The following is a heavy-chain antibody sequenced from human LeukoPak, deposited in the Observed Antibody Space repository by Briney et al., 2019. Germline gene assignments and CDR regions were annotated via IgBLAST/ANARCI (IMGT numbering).Heavy chain of an antibody. V-gene: IGHV4-34*01. CDR2: INHSGST. CDR1: GGSFSGYY. CDR3: ARARLYSNYHWFDP. D-gene: IGHD4-11*01. Sequence: PSETLSLTCAVYGGSFSGYYWSWIRQPPGKGLEWIGEINHSGSTNYNPSLKSRVTISVDTSKNQFSLKLSSVTAADTAVYYCARARLYSNYHWFDPWGQGTLGTVSS. J-gene: IGHJ5*02.